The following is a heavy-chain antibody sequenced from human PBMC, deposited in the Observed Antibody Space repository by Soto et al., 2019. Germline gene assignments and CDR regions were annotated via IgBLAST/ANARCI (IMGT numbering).Heavy chain of an antibody. V-gene: IGHV3-30-3*01. CDR1: GFTFSSYA. CDR3: ARGPAWFLVFPENYGMDV. Sequence: QVQLVESGGGVVQPGRSLRLSCAASGFTFSSYAMHWVRQAPGKGLEWVAVISYDGSNKYYADSVKGRFTISRDNSKNTLYLQMNSLRAEDTAVYYCARGPAWFLVFPENYGMDVWGQGTTVTVSS. CDR2: ISYDGSNK. D-gene: IGHD3-10*01. J-gene: IGHJ6*02.